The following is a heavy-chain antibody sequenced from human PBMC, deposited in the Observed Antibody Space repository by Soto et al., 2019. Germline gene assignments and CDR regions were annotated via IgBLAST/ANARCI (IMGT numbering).Heavy chain of an antibody. CDR3: AHRILRTVFGLVTTTAIYFDL. Sequence: QITLNESGPTVVRPTETLTLTCRFSGFSLTTSGVGVGWIRQSPGKAPEWLALIYWDDDKRYSASLKSRLTITKDTSKNQVVLTVSHLDLTDTATYYCAHRILRTVFGLVTTTAIYFDLWGQGTPVAVSS. J-gene: IGHJ4*02. D-gene: IGHD3-3*01. CDR2: IYWDDDK. CDR1: GFSLTTSGVG. V-gene: IGHV2-5*02.